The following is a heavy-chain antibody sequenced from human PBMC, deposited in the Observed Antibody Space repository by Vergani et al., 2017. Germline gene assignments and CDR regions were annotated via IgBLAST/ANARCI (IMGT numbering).Heavy chain of an antibody. D-gene: IGHD3-10*01. CDR3: ARGALVTMVRGVIFDY. CDR2: IYTSGST. CDR1: GGSISSYY. Sequence: QVQLQESGPGLVKPSETLSLTCTVSGGSISSYYWSWIRQPAGKGLEWIGRIYTSGSTNYNPSLKSRVTMSVDTSKNQFSLKLSSVTAADTAVYYCARGALVTMVRGVIFDYWGQGTLVTVSS. J-gene: IGHJ4*02. V-gene: IGHV4-4*07.